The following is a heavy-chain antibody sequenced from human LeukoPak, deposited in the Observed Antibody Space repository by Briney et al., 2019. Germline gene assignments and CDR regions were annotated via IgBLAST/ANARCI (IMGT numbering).Heavy chain of an antibody. CDR1: GGSISSYY. D-gene: IGHD5-12*01. Sequence: SETLSLTCTVSGGSISSYYWSWIRQPAGKGLEWIGRIYTSGSTNYNPSLKSRVTMSVDTSKNQFSLKLSSVTAADAAVFYCARDGRVKSYSDYDNNYYYMDVWGKGTTVTVSS. J-gene: IGHJ6*03. V-gene: IGHV4-4*07. CDR3: ARDGRVKSYSDYDNNYYYMDV. CDR2: IYTSGST.